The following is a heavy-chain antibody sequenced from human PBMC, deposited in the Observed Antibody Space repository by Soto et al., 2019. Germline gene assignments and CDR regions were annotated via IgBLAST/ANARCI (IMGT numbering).Heavy chain of an antibody. Sequence: PSETLSLTCTVSGGSISSGGYYWSWIRQPPGKGLEWIGYIYYSGSTNYNPSLKSRVTISVDTSKNQFSLKLSSVTAADTAVYYCARGTPLGVVVPAARGFYYYGMDVWGQGTTVTVSS. D-gene: IGHD2-2*01. V-gene: IGHV4-61*08. CDR1: GGSISSGGYY. J-gene: IGHJ6*02. CDR3: ARGTPLGVVVPAARGFYYYGMDV. CDR2: IYYSGST.